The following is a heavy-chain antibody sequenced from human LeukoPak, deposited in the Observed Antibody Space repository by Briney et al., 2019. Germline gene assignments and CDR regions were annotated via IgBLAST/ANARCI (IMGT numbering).Heavy chain of an antibody. CDR1: GFSFSSSG. CDR3: AREDSYYASGR. CDR2: ISSNGGGTYGT. D-gene: IGHD3-10*01. J-gene: IGHJ4*02. V-gene: IGHV3-64*01. Sequence: GGSLRLSCVASGFSFSSSGMHWVRQAPGKGLEYVSAISSNGGGTYGTYYANSVKGRFTVSRDKSKNTLYLQMGSLRAEDMAVYYCAREDSYYASGRWAQGTLVTVSS.